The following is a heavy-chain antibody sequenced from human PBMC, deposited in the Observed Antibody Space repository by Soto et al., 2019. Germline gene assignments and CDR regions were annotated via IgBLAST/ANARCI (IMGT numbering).Heavy chain of an antibody. D-gene: IGHD2-21*02. CDR1: GGTVDSSHW. Sequence: SETLSLTCGVSGGTVDSSHWWSSVRQSPSRGLEWIGNVYHTGDTNFNPSLQSRVTFSVDKSNNQFSLRLTSLTAADTAVYFCAREIVTAGGNNYFDPWGPGTLVTVSS. J-gene: IGHJ5*02. V-gene: IGHV4-4*02. CDR2: VYHTGDT. CDR3: AREIVTAGGNNYFDP.